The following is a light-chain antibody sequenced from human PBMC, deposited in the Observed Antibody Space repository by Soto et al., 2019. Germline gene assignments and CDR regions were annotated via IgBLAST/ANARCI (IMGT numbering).Light chain of an antibody. Sequence: QSALTQPASVSGSPGQSITISCTGTSSDVGGYNYVSWYQQHPGKAPKLIICDVSNRPSGVSNRFSGSKSGNTASLTISGLQPEDEADYYCSSYTSSSTHDVFGTGTKVTVL. CDR1: SSDVGGYNY. CDR3: SSYTSSSTHDV. CDR2: DVS. V-gene: IGLV2-14*01. J-gene: IGLJ1*01.